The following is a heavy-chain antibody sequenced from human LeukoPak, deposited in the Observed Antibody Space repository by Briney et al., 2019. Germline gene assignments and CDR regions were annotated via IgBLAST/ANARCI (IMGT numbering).Heavy chain of an antibody. J-gene: IGHJ4*02. CDR3: TSNSGYDLGYFDY. Sequence: GGSLRLSCAASGFTFSNHNMDWVRQAPGKGLEWISYISGRGEAIFYADSVQGRFTISRDNAKNSIYLQMNGLTAEDTAVYYCTSNSGYDLGYFDYWGQGTLVTVSS. D-gene: IGHD5-12*01. CDR1: GFTFSNHN. V-gene: IGHV3-48*01. CDR2: ISGRGEAI.